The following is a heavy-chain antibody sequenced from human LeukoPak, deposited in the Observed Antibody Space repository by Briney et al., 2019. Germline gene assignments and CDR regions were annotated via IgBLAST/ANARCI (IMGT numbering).Heavy chain of an antibody. V-gene: IGHV3-7*01. CDR2: MKYDGSEK. Sequence: GGSLRLSCAASGFTFSSYWMSWVRQAPGRGLEWVGNMKYDGSEKYYVDSVKGRFTISRDNAKNYLYLQMNSAGDEDTAVYYCARDIEAAGLWLDYWGQGTLVTVS. CDR3: ARDIEAAGLWLDY. CDR1: GFTFSSYW. D-gene: IGHD6-13*01. J-gene: IGHJ4*02.